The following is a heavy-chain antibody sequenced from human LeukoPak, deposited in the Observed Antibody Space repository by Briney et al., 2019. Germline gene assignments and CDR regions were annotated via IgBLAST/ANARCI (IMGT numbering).Heavy chain of an antibody. D-gene: IGHD6-25*01. V-gene: IGHV4-39*07. Sequence: PSETLSLTCTVSGGSISSSSYHWGWIRQPPGKGLEWIGSIYYSGSTYYNPSLKSRVTISVDTSKNQFSLKLSSVTAADTAVYYCARFHFGKAALDYWGQGTLVTVSS. CDR3: ARFHFGKAALDY. CDR2: IYYSGST. CDR1: GGSISSSSYH. J-gene: IGHJ4*02.